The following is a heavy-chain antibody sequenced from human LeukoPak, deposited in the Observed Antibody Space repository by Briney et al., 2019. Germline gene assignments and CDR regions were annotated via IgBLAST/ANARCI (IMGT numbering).Heavy chain of an antibody. CDR1: GGSISSSSYY. CDR3: ASLPSNTVTHDY. D-gene: IGHD4-11*01. Sequence: SETLSLTCTVSGGSISSSSYYWGWIRQPPGKGLEWIGSIYYSGSTHYNPSLKSRVTLSVDTSKNQFSLKLRSVTAADTAVYYCASLPSNTVTHDYWGQGTLVTVSS. CDR2: IYYSGST. V-gene: IGHV4-39*07. J-gene: IGHJ4*02.